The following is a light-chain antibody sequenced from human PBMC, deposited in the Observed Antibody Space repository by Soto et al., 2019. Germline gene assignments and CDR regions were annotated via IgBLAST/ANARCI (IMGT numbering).Light chain of an antibody. CDR2: DVS. CDR3: QQRSNWPGT. V-gene: IGKV3-11*01. J-gene: IGKJ1*01. Sequence: EIVLTQSPATLSLSPGERATLSCRATQSIRSSLAWYQQQPGQAPRLLIYDVSNRATGIPARFSGSGSGTDFTLTISSLEPTDFAVYYCQQRSNWPGTFGQGTKVEIK. CDR1: QSIRSS.